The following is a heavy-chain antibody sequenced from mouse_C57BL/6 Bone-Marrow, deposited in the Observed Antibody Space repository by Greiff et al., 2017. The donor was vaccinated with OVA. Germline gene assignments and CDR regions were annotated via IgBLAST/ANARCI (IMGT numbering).Heavy chain of an antibody. CDR3: ARGGYYYGSRDY. V-gene: IGHV1-26*01. CDR2: INPNNGGT. Sequence: VQLQQSGPELVKPGASVKISCKASGYTFTDYYMNWVKQSHGKSLEWIGDINPNNGGTSYNQKFKGKATLTVDKSSSTAYMELRSLTSEDSAVDYCARGGYYYGSRDYWGQGTTLTVSS. D-gene: IGHD1-1*01. CDR1: GYTFTDYY. J-gene: IGHJ2*01.